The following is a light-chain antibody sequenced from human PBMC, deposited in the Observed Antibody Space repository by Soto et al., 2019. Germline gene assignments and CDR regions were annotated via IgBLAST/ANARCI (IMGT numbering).Light chain of an antibody. Sequence: DLQMTQSPSSLSISVGDRVTITCRASQSISNYLNWYQQKPGKAPKLLIYAASSLQSGVPSRFSGSGSGTDFTLTISSLQPEDFATYYCQQSYSTPRYTFGQGTKLEI. CDR2: AAS. J-gene: IGKJ2*01. CDR3: QQSYSTPRYT. CDR1: QSISNY. V-gene: IGKV1-39*01.